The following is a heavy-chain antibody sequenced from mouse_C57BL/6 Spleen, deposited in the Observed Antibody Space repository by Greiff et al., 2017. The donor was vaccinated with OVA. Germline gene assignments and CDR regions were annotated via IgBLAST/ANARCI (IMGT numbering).Heavy chain of an antibody. CDR2: IHPSDSDT. CDR3: APIYYYGSSPFAY. Sequence: QVQLKQPGAELVKPGASVKVSCKASGYTFTSYWMHWVKQRPGQGLEWIGRIHPSDSDTNYNQKFKGKATLTVDKSSSTAYMQLSSLTSEDSAVYYCAPIYYYGSSPFAYWGQGTLVTVSA. D-gene: IGHD1-1*01. J-gene: IGHJ3*01. CDR1: GYTFTSYW. V-gene: IGHV1-74*01.